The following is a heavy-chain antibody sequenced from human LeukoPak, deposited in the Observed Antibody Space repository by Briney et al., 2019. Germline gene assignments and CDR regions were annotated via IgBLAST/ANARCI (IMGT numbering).Heavy chain of an antibody. CDR3: ARDLAGSRDK. CDR1: EFTFSSYW. V-gene: IGHV3-74*01. J-gene: IGHJ4*02. Sequence: PGGSPRLSCVDSEFTFSSYWMHWVRQAPGEGLVWVSRINTDGSTTTYADSVKGRFTISRDNARNTLYLQMNSLRAEDTAVYYCARDLAGSRDKWGQGTLVTVSS. CDR2: INTDGSTT. D-gene: IGHD2-15*01.